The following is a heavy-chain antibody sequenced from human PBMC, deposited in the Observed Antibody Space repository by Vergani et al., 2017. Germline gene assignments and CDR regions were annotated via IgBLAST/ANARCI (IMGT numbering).Heavy chain of an antibody. CDR1: GYSINSGYY. J-gene: IGHJ2*01. CDR2: IHHSGSS. V-gene: IGHV4-38-2*01. Sequence: QVQLQESGPGLVKPSETLSLTCGVSGYSINSGYYWAWIRQPPGKGLEWIGTIHHSGSSYHNPSLKSRVTISVETSKNHFSLKLTSVTAAYTAVYYCARQPYYHDTSGFFFDLWGRGTLVTVSS. CDR3: ARQPYYHDTSGFFFDL. D-gene: IGHD3-22*01.